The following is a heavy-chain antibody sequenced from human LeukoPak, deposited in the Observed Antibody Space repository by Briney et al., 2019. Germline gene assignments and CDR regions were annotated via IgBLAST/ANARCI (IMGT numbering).Heavy chain of an antibody. J-gene: IGHJ4*02. CDR2: INRSGST. Sequence: SETLSLTRAVYGGSFSGYYWSWIRQPPGKGLEWIGEINRSGSTNYNPSLKSRVTTSVDTSKNQFSLKLSSVTAADTAVYYCARGIYSYGYFDYWGQGTLVTVSS. D-gene: IGHD5-18*01. V-gene: IGHV4-34*01. CDR3: ARGIYSYGYFDY. CDR1: GGSFSGYY.